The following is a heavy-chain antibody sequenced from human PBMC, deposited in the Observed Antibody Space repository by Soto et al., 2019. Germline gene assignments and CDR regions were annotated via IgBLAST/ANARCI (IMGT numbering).Heavy chain of an antibody. V-gene: IGHV3-23*01. J-gene: IGHJ3*02. CDR2: ISGSGGSI. CDR3: AKDLIYGGNSFGAFDI. CDR1: GFTFTTYA. D-gene: IGHD2-21*02. Sequence: EVQLLESGGGLVQPGGSLRLSCAASGFTFTTYAMNWVRQAPGKGLEWASGISGSGGSIYYADSVKGRFTFSRDNSKNTLSLQMNSLRAEDTAVYYCAKDLIYGGNSFGAFDIWGQGTMVTVSS.